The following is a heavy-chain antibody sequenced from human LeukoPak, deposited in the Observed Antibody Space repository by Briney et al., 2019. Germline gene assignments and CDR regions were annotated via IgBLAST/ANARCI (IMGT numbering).Heavy chain of an antibody. J-gene: IGHJ5*02. D-gene: IGHD3-22*01. CDR2: IYYSGST. CDR3: ARATSSSGYAGAPSWFDP. CDR1: GGSISSGGYY. V-gene: IGHV4-31*03. Sequence: SETLSVTCTVSGGSISSGGYYWSWIRQHPGKGLEWIGYIYYSGSTYYNPSLKSRVTISVDTSKNQFSLKLSSVTAADTAVYYCARATSSSGYAGAPSWFDPWGQGTLVTVSS.